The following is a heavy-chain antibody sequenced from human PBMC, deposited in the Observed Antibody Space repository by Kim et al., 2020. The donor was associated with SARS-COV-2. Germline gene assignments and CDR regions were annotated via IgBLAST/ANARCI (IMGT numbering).Heavy chain of an antibody. V-gene: IGHV3-48*02. CDR2: ISSSSSTI. CDR1: GFPFSSYS. Sequence: GGSLRLSCAASGFPFSSYSMNWVRQAPGKGLESVSYISSSSSTIYYADSVKGRFTISRDNAKNSLYLQMNSLRDEDTAVYYCARDEIHYYGSGSYYNFKDYYGMDVWGQGTTVTVSS. CDR3: ARDEIHYYGSGSYYNFKDYYGMDV. D-gene: IGHD3-10*01. J-gene: IGHJ6*02.